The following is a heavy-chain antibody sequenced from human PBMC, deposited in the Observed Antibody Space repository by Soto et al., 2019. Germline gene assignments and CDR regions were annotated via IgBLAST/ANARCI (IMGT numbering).Heavy chain of an antibody. CDR1: GGSISSYY. Sequence: SETLSLTCTVSGGSISSYYYSWIRKHPGKGLEWIGYIYYSGSTYYNPSLKSRVTISVDTSKNQFSLKLSSVTAADTAVYYCARDRGQFDYWGQGTLVTVSS. J-gene: IGHJ4*02. CDR3: ARDRGQFDY. D-gene: IGHD3-10*01. CDR2: IYYSGST. V-gene: IGHV4-59*06.